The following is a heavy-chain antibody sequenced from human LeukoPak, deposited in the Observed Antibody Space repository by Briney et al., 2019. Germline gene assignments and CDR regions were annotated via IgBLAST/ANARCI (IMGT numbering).Heavy chain of an antibody. CDR1: GGSFSGYY. CDR3: AGLDYDSSGYLDY. V-gene: IGHV4-34*01. CDR2: INHSGST. D-gene: IGHD3-22*01. J-gene: IGHJ4*02. Sequence: SETLSLTCAVYGGSFSGYYRSWIRQPPGKGLEWIGEINHSGSTNYNPSLKSRVTISVDTSKNQFSLKLSSVTAADTAVYYCAGLDYDSSGYLDYWGQGTLVTVSS.